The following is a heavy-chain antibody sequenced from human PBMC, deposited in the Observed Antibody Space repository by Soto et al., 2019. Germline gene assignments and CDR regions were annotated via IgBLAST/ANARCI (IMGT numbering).Heavy chain of an antibody. CDR2: IWYDGSNK. CDR3: ARDEGLGVNYYYYGMDV. J-gene: IGHJ6*02. V-gene: IGHV3-33*01. Sequence: PGGSLRLSCAASGFTFSSYGMHGVRQAPGKGLEWVAVIWYDGSNKYYADSVKGRFTISRDNSKNTLYLQMNSLRAEDTAVYYCARDEGLGVNYYYYGMDVWGQGTTVTVSS. CDR1: GFTFSSYG. D-gene: IGHD3-10*01.